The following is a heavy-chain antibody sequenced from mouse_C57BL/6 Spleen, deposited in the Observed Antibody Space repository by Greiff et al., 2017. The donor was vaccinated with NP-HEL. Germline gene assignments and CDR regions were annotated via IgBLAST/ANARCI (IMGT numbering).Heavy chain of an antibody. CDR3: TRIYGNYVRYWYFDV. CDR1: GFTFSDAW. Sequence: EVQLVESGGGLVQPGGSMKLSCAASGFTFSDAWMDWVRQSPEQGLEWVAEIRNKANNHATYYAESVKGRFTISRDDSKSSVYLQMNSLRAEDTCIYYCTRIYGNYVRYWYFDVWGTGTTVTVSS. CDR2: IRNKANNHAT. J-gene: IGHJ1*03. V-gene: IGHV6-6*01. D-gene: IGHD2-1*01.